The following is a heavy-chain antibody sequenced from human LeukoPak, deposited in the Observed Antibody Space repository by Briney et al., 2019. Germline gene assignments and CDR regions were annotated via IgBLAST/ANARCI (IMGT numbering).Heavy chain of an antibody. J-gene: IGHJ4*02. Sequence: SETLSLTCTVSGGSISSSSYYWGWIRQPPGKGLEWIGGIFYTGSTYSNPSLKSRVTISADTSQTQFPLSLPSVPAADTAVYYCATLGLLRGAGFNLATHFDYWGQGTLVAVSS. V-gene: IGHV4-39*01. CDR1: GGSISSSSYY. D-gene: IGHD6-19*01. CDR2: IFYTGST. CDR3: ATLGLLRGAGFNLATHFDY.